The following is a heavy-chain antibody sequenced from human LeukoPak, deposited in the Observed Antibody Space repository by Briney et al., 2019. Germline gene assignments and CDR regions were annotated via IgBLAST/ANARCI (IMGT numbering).Heavy chain of an antibody. CDR2: INHSGST. CDR1: GGSFSGYY. D-gene: IGHD5-12*01. CDR3: ARDSSYSGYGYFDY. J-gene: IGHJ4*02. Sequence: SETLSLTCAVYGGSFSGYYWSWIRQPPGKGLEWIGEINHSGSTNYNPSLKSRVTISVDTSKNQFSLKLSSVTAADTAVYYCARDSSYSGYGYFDYWGQGTLVTVSS. V-gene: IGHV4-34*01.